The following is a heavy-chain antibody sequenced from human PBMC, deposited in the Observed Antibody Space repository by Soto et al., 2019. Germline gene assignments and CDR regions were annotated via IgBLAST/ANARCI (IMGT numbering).Heavy chain of an antibody. CDR2: LIPIFGTA. CDR1: GGTFSSYA. J-gene: IGHJ6*02. V-gene: IGHV1-69*06. Sequence: QVQLVQSGAEVKKPGSSVKVSCKASGGTFSSYAISWVRQAPGQGLEGMGGLIPIFGTANYAQTFQGRVTIAADKSTSTAYIELRSLRSEDTAVYYCASRTREWLHPARDYYYGMDVWGQGTTVTVSS. CDR3: ASRTREWLHPARDYYYGMDV. D-gene: IGHD3-3*01.